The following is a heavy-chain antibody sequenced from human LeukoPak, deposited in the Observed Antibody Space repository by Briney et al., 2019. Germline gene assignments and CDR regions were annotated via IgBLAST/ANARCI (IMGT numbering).Heavy chain of an antibody. Sequence: GGSLRLSCAASGFTFSNYWMSWVRQAPGKGLEWVANIKQDGSEKYYVDSMKGRFTIPRDNAKNSLYLQMNSLRAEDTAVYYCASQSSSGWFQWGQGTLVTVSS. J-gene: IGHJ4*02. CDR2: IKQDGSEK. D-gene: IGHD6-19*01. V-gene: IGHV3-7*01. CDR3: ASQSSSGWFQ. CDR1: GFTFSNYW.